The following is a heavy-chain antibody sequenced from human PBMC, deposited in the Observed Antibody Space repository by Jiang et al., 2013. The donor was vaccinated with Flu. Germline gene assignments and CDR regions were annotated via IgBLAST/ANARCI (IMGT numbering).Heavy chain of an antibody. Sequence: AEVKKPGSSVKVSCKASGGTFSSYAISWVRQAPGQGLEWMGRIIPILGIANYAQKFQGRVTITADKSTSTAYMELSSLRSEDTAVYYCARDWGVDTAMVGSASFYYYGMDVWGQGTTVTVSS. CDR3: ARDWGVDTAMVGSASFYYYGMDV. CDR2: IIPILGIA. J-gene: IGHJ6*02. V-gene: IGHV1-69*04. CDR1: GGTFSSYA. D-gene: IGHD5-18*01.